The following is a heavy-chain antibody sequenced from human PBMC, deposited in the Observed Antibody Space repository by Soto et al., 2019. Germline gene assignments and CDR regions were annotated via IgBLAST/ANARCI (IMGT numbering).Heavy chain of an antibody. CDR3: ARGGGKWALLRIEPDNWFAP. CDR1: GGTFSSYA. J-gene: IGHJ5*02. Sequence: QVQLVQSGAEVKKPGSSVKVSCKASGGTFSSYAISWVRQAPGQGLEWMGGIIPIFGTANYAQKFQGRVTITADESTSTAYMELSSLRSEDTAVYYCARGGGKWALLRIEPDNWFAPWGQGTLVTVS. D-gene: IGHD1-26*01. CDR2: IIPIFGTA. V-gene: IGHV1-69*01.